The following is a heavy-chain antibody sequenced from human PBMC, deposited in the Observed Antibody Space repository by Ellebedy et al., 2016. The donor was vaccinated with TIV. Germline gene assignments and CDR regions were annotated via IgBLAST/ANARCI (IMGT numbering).Heavy chain of an antibody. CDR3: ASLPDYRVGFVDAPMVWGH. D-gene: IGHD3-10*01. CDR2: IYHTGST. V-gene: IGHV4-4*02. CDR1: GDSISRSNW. Sequence: SETLSLTCAVPGDSISRSNWWSWVRQPPGKGLEWIGEIYHTGSTNYNPSLKSRVTISVDKSKNQFSLKLTSVTAADTAIYYCASLPDYRVGFVDAPMVWGHWGQGTLVTVSS. J-gene: IGHJ4*02.